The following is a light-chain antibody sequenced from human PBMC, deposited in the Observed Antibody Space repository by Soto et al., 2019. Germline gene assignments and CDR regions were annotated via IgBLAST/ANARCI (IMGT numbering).Light chain of an antibody. CDR3: QQYNSYSGM. V-gene: IGKV1-5*01. Sequence: DIQMTQSPSSLSASVGDRVTITCRASQTISSWLAWYQQKPGRAPKLLIFDASSLESGVPSRFSGNGSGTEFTLTISGLQPDDFASYYCQQYNSYSGMFGQWTKVDIK. CDR1: QTISSW. J-gene: IGKJ1*01. CDR2: DAS.